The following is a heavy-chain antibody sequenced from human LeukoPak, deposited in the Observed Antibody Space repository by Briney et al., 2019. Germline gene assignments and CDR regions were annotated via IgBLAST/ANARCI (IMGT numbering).Heavy chain of an antibody. V-gene: IGHV4-39*01. CDR1: GGSISTSYY. CDR3: ARSYSNYRGDKVDY. D-gene: IGHD4-11*01. J-gene: IGHJ4*02. CDR2: IYYSGST. Sequence: SETLSLTCTVSGGSISTSYYWGWIRQPPGKGLEWIGSIYYSGSTYYNPSLKSRVTISVDTSKNQFSLRLSSVTAADTAVYYCARSYSNYRGDKVDYWGQGTLVTVSS.